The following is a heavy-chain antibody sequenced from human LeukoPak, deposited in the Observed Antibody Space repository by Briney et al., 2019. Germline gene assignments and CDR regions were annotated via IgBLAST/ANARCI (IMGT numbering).Heavy chain of an antibody. V-gene: IGHV1-69*05. CDR2: IIPIFGTS. Sequence: SVKVSCKASGGTFSSYAISWVRQAPGQGLEWMGGIIPIFGTSNYAQKFQGGVTITTDDSTGTSYMELSSLRSEDTAVYYCARADRYCSDTNCYFYFDYWGQGTLVTVSS. D-gene: IGHD2-2*01. J-gene: IGHJ4*02. CDR3: ARADRYCSDTNCYFYFDY. CDR1: GGTFSSYA.